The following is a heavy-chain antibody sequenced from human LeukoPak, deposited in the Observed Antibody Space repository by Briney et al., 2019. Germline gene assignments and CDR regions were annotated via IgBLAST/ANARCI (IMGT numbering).Heavy chain of an antibody. J-gene: IGHJ3*02. CDR1: GGSFSGYY. V-gene: IGHV4-34*01. D-gene: IGHD4-17*01. CDR3: AREFHGDYADAFDI. Sequence: SETLSLTCAVYGGSFSGYYWSWIRQPPGKGLEWIGEINHSGSTNYNPSLKSRVTISVDASKNQFSLKLSSVTAADTAVYYCAREFHGDYADAFDIWGQRTMVTVSS. CDR2: INHSGST.